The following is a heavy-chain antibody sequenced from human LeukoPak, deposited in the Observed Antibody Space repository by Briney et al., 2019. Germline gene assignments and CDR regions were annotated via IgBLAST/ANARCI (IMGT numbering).Heavy chain of an antibody. Sequence: GGSLRLSCAVSRVTLSSYSMNWVREAPGTGLEGCSSISSSSSYIYYADSVKGRFTISRDNAKNSLYLQMNSLRPDDTAVYYCAKDLEPYYYDSSGYFDSWGQGTLVSVSS. CDR3: AKDLEPYYYDSSGYFDS. D-gene: IGHD3-22*01. CDR2: ISSSSSYI. V-gene: IGHV3-21*04. CDR1: RVTLSSYS. J-gene: IGHJ4*02.